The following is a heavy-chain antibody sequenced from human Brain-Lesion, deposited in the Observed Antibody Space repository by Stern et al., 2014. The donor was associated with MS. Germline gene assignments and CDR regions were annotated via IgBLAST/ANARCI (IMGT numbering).Heavy chain of an antibody. CDR1: GFTFSNYW. Sequence: EVQLFESGGGLVQPGGSLRLSWAASGFTFSNYWMHWVRQAPGKGLVWVSRVNNDGRRTSYADSVKGRFTMSRDNAKNTLYLQMNSLRVEDTAIYYCARGERWFDSWGQGTLVTVSS. D-gene: IGHD3-10*01. CDR3: ARGERWFDS. V-gene: IGHV3-74*02. CDR2: VNNDGRRT. J-gene: IGHJ5*01.